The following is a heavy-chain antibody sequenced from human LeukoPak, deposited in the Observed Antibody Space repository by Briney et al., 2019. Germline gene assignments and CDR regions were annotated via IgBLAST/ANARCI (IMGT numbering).Heavy chain of an antibody. CDR1: GFTFSSYS. D-gene: IGHD6-13*01. CDR3: ATAAGTGFMDFDY. Sequence: GGSLRLSCAASGFTFSSYSMNWVRQAPGKGLEWVPSISSSSSYIYYADSVKGRFTISRDNAKNSLYLQMNSLRAEDTAVYYCATAAGTGFMDFDYWGQGTLVTVSS. CDR2: ISSSSSYI. J-gene: IGHJ4*02. V-gene: IGHV3-21*01.